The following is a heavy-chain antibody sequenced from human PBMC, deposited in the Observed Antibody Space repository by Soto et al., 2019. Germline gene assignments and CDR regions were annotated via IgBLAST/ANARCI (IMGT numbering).Heavy chain of an antibody. V-gene: IGHV3-33*01. CDR3: ARDGLDLYYYDSSGYLFDY. Sequence: QVQLVESGGGVVQPGRSLRLSCAASGFTFSSYGMHWVRQAPGKGLEWVAVISYDGSNKYYADSVKGRFTISRDNSKNTLYLQMNSLRAEDTAVYYCARDGLDLYYYDSSGYLFDYWGQGTLVTVSS. D-gene: IGHD3-22*01. CDR2: ISYDGSNK. CDR1: GFTFSSYG. J-gene: IGHJ4*02.